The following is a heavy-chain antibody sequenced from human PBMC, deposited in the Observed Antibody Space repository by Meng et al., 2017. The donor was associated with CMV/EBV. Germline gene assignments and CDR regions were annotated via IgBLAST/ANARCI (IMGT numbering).Heavy chain of an antibody. Sequence: GESLKISCAASGFTFSSYSMNWVRQAPGEGLEWVSSISSSSSYIYYADSVKGRFTISRDNAKNSLYLQMNSLRAEDTAVYYCARDGFLEWLLYMAAGTYYYYGMDVWGQGTTVTVSS. CDR3: ARDGFLEWLLYMAAGTYYYYGMDV. CDR2: ISSSSSYI. J-gene: IGHJ6*02. D-gene: IGHD3-3*01. CDR1: GFTFSSYS. V-gene: IGHV3-21*01.